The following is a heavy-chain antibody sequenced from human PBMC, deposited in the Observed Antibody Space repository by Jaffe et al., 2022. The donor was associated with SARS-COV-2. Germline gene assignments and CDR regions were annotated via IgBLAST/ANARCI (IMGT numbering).Heavy chain of an antibody. CDR3: VGAFLGF. CDR2: IKSKTDGGTA. J-gene: IGHJ4*02. Sequence: EVQLVESGGGLVEPGGSLRLSCAASGFTFSNAWMTWVRQAPGKGLEWVGHIKSKTDGGTAEYAAPLKGRFTISRDDSKNTVYLQMNGLKTEDTAVYYCVGAFLGFWGQGTLVTVSS. V-gene: IGHV3-15*01. CDR1: GFTFSNAW. D-gene: IGHD3-3*02.